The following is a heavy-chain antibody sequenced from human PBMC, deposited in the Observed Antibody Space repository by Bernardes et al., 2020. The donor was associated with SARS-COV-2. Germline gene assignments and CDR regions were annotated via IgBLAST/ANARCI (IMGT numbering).Heavy chain of an antibody. CDR3: ARQGYYDSSGYYDYGMDV. V-gene: IGHV3-13*01. J-gene: IGHJ6*02. D-gene: IGHD3-22*01. Sequence: GGSLRLSCAASGFTFSSYDMHWVRQAPGKGLEWVSTIGTSGHTYYAGSVKGRFSISRENAKNSLYLQMNSLRAGDTAVYYCARQGYYDSSGYYDYGMDVWGQGTTVTVSS. CDR1: GFTFSSYD. CDR2: IGTSGHT.